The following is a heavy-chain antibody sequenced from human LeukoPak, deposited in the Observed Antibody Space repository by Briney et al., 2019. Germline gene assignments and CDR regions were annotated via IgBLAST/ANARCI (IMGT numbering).Heavy chain of an antibody. V-gene: IGHV3-30*18. CDR1: GFTFSSYG. D-gene: IGHD3-10*01. Sequence: PGGSLRLSCAASGFTFSSYGMHWVRQAPGKGLEWVAVISYDGSNKYYTDSVKDRFTLSRDNAKNTLYLQMNSLRAEDTAVYYCAKDLGGYYGSGSPIWGYFDYWGQGTLVTVSS. CDR2: ISYDGSNK. J-gene: IGHJ4*02. CDR3: AKDLGGYYGSGSPIWGYFDY.